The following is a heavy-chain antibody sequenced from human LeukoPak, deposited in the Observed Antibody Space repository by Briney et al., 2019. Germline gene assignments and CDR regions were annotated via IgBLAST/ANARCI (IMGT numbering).Heavy chain of an antibody. J-gene: IGHJ6*02. CDR1: GFTFSSYA. V-gene: IGHV3-21*01. CDR3: ARRLLDYYGMDV. Sequence: GRSLRLSCAASGFTFSSYAMHWVRQAPGKGLEWVSSISGRSGYIYYADSVKGRFTISRDNAKNSLYLQMNSLRAEDTAAYYCARRLLDYYGMDVWGQGTTVTVSS. CDR2: ISGRSGYI.